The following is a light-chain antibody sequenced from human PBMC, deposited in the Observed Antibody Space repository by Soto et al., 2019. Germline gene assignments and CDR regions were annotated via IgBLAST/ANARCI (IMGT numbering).Light chain of an antibody. Sequence: QSVLTQPPSASGTPGQRVTISCSGSSSNIGSNTVNWYQQLPGTAPKLLIYSNNQRPSGVPDRFSGSKSGTSASLAISGLQSEDEADYYCAAWGDSLNGYGFGTGTKLTVL. CDR3: AAWGDSLNGYG. CDR2: SNN. CDR1: SSNIGSNT. V-gene: IGLV1-44*01. J-gene: IGLJ1*01.